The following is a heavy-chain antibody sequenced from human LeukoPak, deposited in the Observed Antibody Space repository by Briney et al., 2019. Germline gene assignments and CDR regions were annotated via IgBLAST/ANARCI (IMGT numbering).Heavy chain of an antibody. CDR1: GYTFTGYY. CDR3: ARAGYYDSSGYTHPHDAFDI. CDR2: IKPNSGDT. D-gene: IGHD3-22*01. Sequence: ASVKVSCKASGYTFTGYYMHWVRQAPGQGLEWMGWIKPNSGDTDYAHKFQGRVTMTRDTSISTAYMELSRLRSDDTAVYYCARAGYYDSSGYTHPHDAFDIWGQGTMVTVSS. J-gene: IGHJ3*02. V-gene: IGHV1-2*02.